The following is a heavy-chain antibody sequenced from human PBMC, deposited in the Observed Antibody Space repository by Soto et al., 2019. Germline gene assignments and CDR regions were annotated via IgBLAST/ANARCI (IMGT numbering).Heavy chain of an antibody. D-gene: IGHD3-10*01. CDR3: ARAVTWGLDV. Sequence: EVQLVESGGGLVQPGGSLRLSCAASGFTFSLYSMSWVRQAPGKGLEWVSYISRSSTGIHYADSVKGRFTISRDDATNSLHLQMKGMRGGDTAVYYCARAVTWGLDVWGQGTTVSISS. J-gene: IGHJ6*02. V-gene: IGHV3-48*01. CDR1: GFTFSLYS. CDR2: ISRSSTGI.